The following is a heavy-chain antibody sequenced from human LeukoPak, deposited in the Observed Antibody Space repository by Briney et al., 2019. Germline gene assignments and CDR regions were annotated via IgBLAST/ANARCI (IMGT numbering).Heavy chain of an antibody. D-gene: IGHD3-22*01. CDR1: GGTFSSYA. Sequence: SVNVSCKASGGTFSSYAISWVRQAPGQGLEWMGGIIPIFGTANYAQKFQGRVTITADKSTSTAYMELSSLRSEDTAVYYCARDHRIDYYDSSGYLFFYAFDIWGQGTMVTVSS. J-gene: IGHJ3*02. CDR3: ARDHRIDYYDSSGYLFFYAFDI. CDR2: IIPIFGTA. V-gene: IGHV1-69*06.